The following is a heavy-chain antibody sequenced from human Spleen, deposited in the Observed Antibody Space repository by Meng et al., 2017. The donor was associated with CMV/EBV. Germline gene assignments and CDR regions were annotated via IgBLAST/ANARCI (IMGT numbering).Heavy chain of an antibody. D-gene: IGHD5-12*01. CDR3: AKNSAYDRRLDY. J-gene: IGHJ4*02. CDR1: GFTLNNYG. Sequence: LSLTCAASGFTLNNYGMHWVRQAPGKGLEWVSSISGSGTNTYYADSVKGRFTISRDTSKNTLYMQMNSLRAEDTAVYYCAKNSAYDRRLDYWGQGTLVTVSS. CDR2: ISGSGTNT. V-gene: IGHV3-23*01.